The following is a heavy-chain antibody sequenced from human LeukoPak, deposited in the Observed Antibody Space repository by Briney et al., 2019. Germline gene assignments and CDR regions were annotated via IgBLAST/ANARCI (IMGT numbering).Heavy chain of an antibody. CDR1: GFTFSSYW. D-gene: IGHD6-19*01. J-gene: IGHJ4*02. V-gene: IGHV3-7*03. Sequence: PGGSLRLSCAASGFTFSSYWMSWVRQAPGKGLEWVANIKQDGSEKYYVDSVKGRFTISRDNAKNSLYLQMNSLRAEDTAVYYCARERWSSGFYFDYWGQGTLVTVSS. CDR2: IKQDGSEK. CDR3: ARERWSSGFYFDY.